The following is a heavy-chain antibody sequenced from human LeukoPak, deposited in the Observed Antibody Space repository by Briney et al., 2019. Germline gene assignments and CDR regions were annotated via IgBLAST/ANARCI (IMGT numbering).Heavy chain of an antibody. Sequence: GRSLRLSCAASGFTFSSYAMHWVRQAPGKGLEWVAVISYDGSNKYYADSVKGRFTISRDNSKNTLYLQMNSLRAEDTAVYYCAKSHYYGSGSSRGAFDIWGQGTLVTVSS. CDR1: GFTFSSYA. D-gene: IGHD3-10*01. V-gene: IGHV3-30-3*02. CDR2: ISYDGSNK. CDR3: AKSHYYGSGSSRGAFDI. J-gene: IGHJ3*02.